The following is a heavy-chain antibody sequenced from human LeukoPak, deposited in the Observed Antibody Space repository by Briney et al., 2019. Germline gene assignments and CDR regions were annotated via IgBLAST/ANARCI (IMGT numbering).Heavy chain of an antibody. CDR2: IYPGDSDT. Sequence: ESLKISCKGSGYSFTSYWIGWVRQMPGKGLEWMGIIYPGDSDTRYSPSFQGQVTISADKSISTAYLQWSSLKASDTAMYYCARVPHYYDSSGYYYDPGYFDYWGQGTLVTVSS. CDR1: GYSFTSYW. CDR3: ARVPHYYDSSGYYYDPGYFDY. V-gene: IGHV5-51*01. D-gene: IGHD3-22*01. J-gene: IGHJ4*02.